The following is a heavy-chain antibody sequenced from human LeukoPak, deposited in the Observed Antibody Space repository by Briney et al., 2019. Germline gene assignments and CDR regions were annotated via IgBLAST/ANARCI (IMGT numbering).Heavy chain of an antibody. CDR1: GGSISSGYY. CDR3: ASRNWGSRLSDY. CDR2: IYHSGST. V-gene: IGHV4-38-2*02. Sequence: SQTLSLTCTVSGGSISSGYYWGWIRQPPGKGLEWIGSIYHSGSTYYNPSLKSRVTISVDTSKNQFSLKLSSVTAADTAVYYCASRNWGSRLSDYWGQGTLVTVSS. J-gene: IGHJ4*02. D-gene: IGHD7-27*01.